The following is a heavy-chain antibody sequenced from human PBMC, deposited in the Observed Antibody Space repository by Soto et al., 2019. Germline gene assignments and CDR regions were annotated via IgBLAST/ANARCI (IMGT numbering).Heavy chain of an antibody. D-gene: IGHD3-10*01. CDR1: GYTFTSYY. Sequence: ASVKVSCKASGYTFTSYYMHWVRQAPGQGLEWMGIINPSGGSTSYAQKFQGRVTMTRDTSTSTAYMELSSLRSEDTAVYYCARAPYGSGSYSPDSIDYRGQGTLVTVSS. CDR2: INPSGGST. J-gene: IGHJ4*02. CDR3: ARAPYGSGSYSPDSIDY. V-gene: IGHV1-46*01.